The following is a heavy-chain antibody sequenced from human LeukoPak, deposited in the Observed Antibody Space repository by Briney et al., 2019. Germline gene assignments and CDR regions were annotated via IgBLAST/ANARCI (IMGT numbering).Heavy chain of an antibody. V-gene: IGHV4-39*02. D-gene: IGHD5-24*01. Sequence: SETLSLTXTVSGGSISSSSYYWGWIRQPPGKGLEWIGSIYYRASTYYHPSLKSRLTVSVDTSKNHFSLKLSSVTAADTAVYYCARPRRDGYIDAFDIWGQGTMVTVSP. CDR3: ARPRRDGYIDAFDI. CDR1: GGSISSSSYY. CDR2: IYYRAST. J-gene: IGHJ3*02.